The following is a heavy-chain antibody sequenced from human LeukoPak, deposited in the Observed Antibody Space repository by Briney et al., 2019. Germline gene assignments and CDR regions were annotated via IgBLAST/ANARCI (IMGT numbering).Heavy chain of an antibody. Sequence: PSETLSLTCTVSGGSISTYYWSWIRQPPGKGLEWIGYINYTGSTNYNASLKSRVTISLDTSKNQFSLKLTSVTAADTAVYYCARGHRSHRRGYTAMGFYYYYYMDVWGKGTTVTVSS. V-gene: IGHV4-59*01. CDR1: GGSISTYY. J-gene: IGHJ6*03. CDR2: INYTGST. D-gene: IGHD5-18*01. CDR3: ARGHRSHRRGYTAMGFYYYYYMDV.